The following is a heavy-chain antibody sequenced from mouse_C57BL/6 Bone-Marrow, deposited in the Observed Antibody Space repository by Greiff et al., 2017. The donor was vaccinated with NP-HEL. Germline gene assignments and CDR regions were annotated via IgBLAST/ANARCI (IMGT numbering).Heavy chain of an antibody. CDR2: IDPSDSYT. V-gene: IGHV1-69*01. Sequence: QVQLQQPGAELVMPGASVKLSCKASGYTFTSYWMHWVKQRPGQGLEWIGEIDPSDSYTKYNQKFKGKSTLTVDKSSSTAYMQLSSLTSEDAAVDDCARLTTVVAHWYFDVWGTGTTVTVSS. J-gene: IGHJ1*03. D-gene: IGHD1-1*01. CDR1: GYTFTSYW. CDR3: ARLTTVVAHWYFDV.